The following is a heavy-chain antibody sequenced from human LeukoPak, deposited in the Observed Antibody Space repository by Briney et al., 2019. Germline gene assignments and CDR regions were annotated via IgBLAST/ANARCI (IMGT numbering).Heavy chain of an antibody. V-gene: IGHV4-39*07. CDR1: GGSISSSSYY. Sequence: SETLSLTCTVSGGSISSSSYYWGWIRQPPGKGLEWIGSIYYSGSTYYNPSLKSRVTISVDTSKNQFSLKLSSVTAADTAVYYCASGRLRFLEWLSGRFDYWGQGTLVTVSS. D-gene: IGHD3-3*01. J-gene: IGHJ4*02. CDR3: ASGRLRFLEWLSGRFDY. CDR2: IYYSGST.